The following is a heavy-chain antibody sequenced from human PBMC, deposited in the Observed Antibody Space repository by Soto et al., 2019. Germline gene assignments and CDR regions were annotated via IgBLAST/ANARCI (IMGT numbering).Heavy chain of an antibody. CDR3: AKDRVITFGGVIGSNFDY. CDR2: ISGSGGST. CDR1: GFTFSSYA. Sequence: GPLRLSCAASGFTFSSYAMSWVRQAPGKGLEWVSAISGSGGSTYYADSVKGRFTISRDNSKNTLYLQMNSLRAEDTAVYYCAKDRVITFGGVIGSNFDYWGQGTLVTVSS. J-gene: IGHJ4*02. D-gene: IGHD3-16*02. V-gene: IGHV3-23*01.